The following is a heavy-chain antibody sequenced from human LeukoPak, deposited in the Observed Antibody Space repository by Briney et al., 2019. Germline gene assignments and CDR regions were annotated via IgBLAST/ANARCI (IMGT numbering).Heavy chain of an antibody. V-gene: IGHV4-59*01. CDR1: GGSISTYY. Sequence: SETLSLTCTVSGGSISTYYWNWIRQPPGKGLEWIGYIYHSGSTNYNPSLQSRVTISVDTSKNQFSLNLNSVTAADTAVYYCTRGGAARLHFQNWGQGTLVTVSS. D-gene: IGHD6-6*01. CDR3: TRGGAARLHFQN. J-gene: IGHJ1*01. CDR2: IYHSGST.